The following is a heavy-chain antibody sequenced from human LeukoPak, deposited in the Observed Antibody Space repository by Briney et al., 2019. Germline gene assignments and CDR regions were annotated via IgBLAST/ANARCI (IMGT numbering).Heavy chain of an antibody. CDR3: ARGGGMSGYSYGWRPRGFDP. V-gene: IGHV4-34*01. D-gene: IGHD5-18*01. CDR2: INHSGST. Sequence: SETLSLTCAVYGGSFSGYYWSWIRQPPGKGLEWIGEINHSGSTNHNPSLKSRVTISVDTSKNQFSLKLSSVTAADTAVYYCARGGGMSGYSYGWRPRGFDPWGQGTLVTVSS. CDR1: GGSFSGYY. J-gene: IGHJ5*02.